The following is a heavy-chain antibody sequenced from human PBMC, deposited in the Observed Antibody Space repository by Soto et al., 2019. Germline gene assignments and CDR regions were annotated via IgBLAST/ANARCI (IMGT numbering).Heavy chain of an antibody. CDR2: IYYSGST. CDR3: AGSGYYAPFDF. CDR1: GGSIRSYY. J-gene: IGHJ4*02. V-gene: IGHV4-59*01. D-gene: IGHD3-22*01. Sequence: QVQLQESGPGLVKPSETLSLTCTVSGGSIRSYYWSWIRQPPGKGLEWIGYIYYSGSTNYNPSLRSRVTISVDTSKNQFSLKLRSVTAADTAVYYCAGSGYYAPFDFWGQGTLVTVSS.